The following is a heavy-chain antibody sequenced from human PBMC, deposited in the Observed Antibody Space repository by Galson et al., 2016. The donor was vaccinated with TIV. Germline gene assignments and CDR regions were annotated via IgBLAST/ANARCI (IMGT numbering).Heavy chain of an antibody. V-gene: IGHV3-20*04. CDR1: GFTFDDYG. D-gene: IGHD2-21*02. Sequence: SLRLSCAASGFTFDDYGVSWVRQAPGKGLEWVSSINWNGGSTGYADSVKGRFTISRDNAKNSLYLQMNSLRAEDTALYYCAREVACGGACYDFDNWGQGTLVTVSS. CDR3: AREVACGGACYDFDN. CDR2: INWNGGST. J-gene: IGHJ4*02.